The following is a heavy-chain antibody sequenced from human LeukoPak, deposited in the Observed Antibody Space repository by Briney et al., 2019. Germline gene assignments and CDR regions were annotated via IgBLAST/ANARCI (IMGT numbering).Heavy chain of an antibody. J-gene: IGHJ4*02. CDR2: IFYSGNT. CDR1: GGSITTSY. V-gene: IGHV4-59*08. Sequence: SETLSLTCTVSGGSITTSYWSWVRQPPGKGLEWIGYIFYSGNTNYNPSLDSRVTISQDTSKNRISLRLRSVTAADTAVYYCASGQHNAKVNVWGQGTLVTVSS. D-gene: IGHD4-17*01. CDR3: ASGQHNAKVNV.